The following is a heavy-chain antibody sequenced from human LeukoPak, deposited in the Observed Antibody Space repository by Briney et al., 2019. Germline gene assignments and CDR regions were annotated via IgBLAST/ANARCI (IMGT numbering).Heavy chain of an antibody. CDR1: GFTFSSYA. V-gene: IGHV3-23*01. D-gene: IGHD3-3*01. CDR2: ISGSGGST. J-gene: IGHJ6*03. Sequence: GGSLRLSCAASGFTFSSYAMSWVRQAPGKGLEWVSAISGSGGSTYYADSVKGRFTISRDNSKNTLYLQMNSLRAEDTAVYHCAKDSPQIRSPQYYMDVWGKGTTVTVSS. CDR3: AKDSPQIRSPQYYMDV.